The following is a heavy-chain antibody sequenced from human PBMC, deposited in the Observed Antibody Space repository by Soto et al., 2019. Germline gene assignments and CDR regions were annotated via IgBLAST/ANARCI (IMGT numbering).Heavy chain of an antibody. CDR3: ARARGYCSSTSCFAPFY. CDR2: ISSSSSYI. D-gene: IGHD2-2*01. V-gene: IGHV3-21*01. J-gene: IGHJ4*02. CDR1: GFTFSSYS. Sequence: PGGSLRLSCAASGFTFSSYSMNWVRQAPGKGLEWVSSISSSSSYIYYADSVKGRFTISRDNAKNSLYLQMNSLRAEDTAVYYCARARGYCSSTSCFAPFYWGQGTLVTVSS.